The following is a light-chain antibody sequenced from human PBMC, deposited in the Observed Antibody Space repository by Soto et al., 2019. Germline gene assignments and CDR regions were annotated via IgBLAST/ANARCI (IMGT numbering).Light chain of an antibody. CDR2: EVS. J-gene: IGLJ2*01. Sequence: QSALTQPPSASGSPGQSVTISCTGTSSVVGGYNYVSWYQQHPGKAPKLMIYEVSKRPSGVPDRFSGSKSGNMASLTVSGLQAEDEADYYCSSYAGSNNVVFGGGTKLTVL. CDR1: SSVVGGYNY. CDR3: SSYAGSNNVV. V-gene: IGLV2-8*01.